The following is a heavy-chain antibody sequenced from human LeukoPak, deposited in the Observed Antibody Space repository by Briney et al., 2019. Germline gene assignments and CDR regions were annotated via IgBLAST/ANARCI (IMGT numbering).Heavy chain of an antibody. CDR3: ASGGLTWEYYFDY. V-gene: IGHV1-18*01. D-gene: IGHD1-26*01. J-gene: IGHJ4*02. CDR1: AYTLSNYG. Sequence: GESLKISCKAPAYTLSNYGITWVRQAPGQGLEWMGGISGYSGKTNYAQKLQGRVTMTTDTSTSTAYMELRSLRSDDTAVYYCASGGLTWEYYFDYWGQGTLVTVSS. CDR2: ISGYSGKT.